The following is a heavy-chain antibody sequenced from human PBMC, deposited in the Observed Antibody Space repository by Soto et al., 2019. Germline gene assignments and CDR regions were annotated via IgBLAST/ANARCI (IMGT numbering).Heavy chain of an antibody. CDR2: ISSSSSYI. CDR3: ARENGAYRPEYFQH. CDR1: GFTFSSYS. J-gene: IGHJ1*01. D-gene: IGHD2-8*01. V-gene: IGHV3-21*01. Sequence: AGGSLRLSCAASGFTFSSYSMNWVRQAPGKGLEWVSSISSSSSYIYYGDSVTGRFTISRDNAKNSLYLQMNSLRAEDTAVYYCARENGAYRPEYFQHWGQGTLVTVSS.